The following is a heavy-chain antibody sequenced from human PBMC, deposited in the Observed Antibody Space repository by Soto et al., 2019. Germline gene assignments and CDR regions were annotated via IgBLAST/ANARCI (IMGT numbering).Heavy chain of an antibody. CDR1: GGSFSGYY. J-gene: IGHJ6*03. Sequence: PSETLSLTCAVYGGSFSGYYWSWIRQPPGKGLEWIGEINHSGSTNYNPSLKSRVTISVDTSKNQFSLKLSSVTAADTAVYYCARAPPSTNVFYYMDVWGKGTTVTVSS. D-gene: IGHD2-2*01. CDR2: INHSGST. CDR3: ARAPPSTNVFYYMDV. V-gene: IGHV4-34*01.